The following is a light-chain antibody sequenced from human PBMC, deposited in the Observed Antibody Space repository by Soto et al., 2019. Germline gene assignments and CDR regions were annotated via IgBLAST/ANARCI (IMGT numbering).Light chain of an antibody. CDR1: QGISSY. CDR2: AAS. J-gene: IGKJ1*01. CDR3: QQTYTYPNS. V-gene: IGKV1-8*01. Sequence: AIQMTQSPSSFSASTGDRVTITCRASQGISSYLAWYQQKPGKAPKLLIYAASTLQSGVPSRFSASGSGTDFTLTISGLQPEDFGTYFCQQTYTYPNSFGQGTKVDIK.